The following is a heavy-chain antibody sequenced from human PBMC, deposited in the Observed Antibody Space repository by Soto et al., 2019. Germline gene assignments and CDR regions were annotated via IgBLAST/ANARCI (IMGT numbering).Heavy chain of an antibody. CDR1: GGSFSGYY. CDR3: ARVGRAARYYYYYYMDV. Sequence: SETLSLTCAVYGGSFSGYYWSWIRQPPGKGLEWIGEINHSGSTNYNPSLKSRVTISVDTSKNQFSLKLSSVTAADTAVYYCARVGRAARYYYYYYMDVWGKGTMVTVSS. J-gene: IGHJ6*03. CDR2: INHSGST. D-gene: IGHD6-6*01. V-gene: IGHV4-34*01.